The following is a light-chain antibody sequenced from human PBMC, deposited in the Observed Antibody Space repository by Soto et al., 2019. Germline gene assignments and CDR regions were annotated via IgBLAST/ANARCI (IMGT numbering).Light chain of an antibody. CDR3: AAWDDSLSGRLV. Sequence: QLVLTQPPSASGTPGQRVTISCSGSSSNIGSNSVYWYQQLPGTAPKLLIYSNDQRPSGVPDRFSGSKSGTSASLAISGLRSEDEADYYCAAWDDSLSGRLVFGGGTKLTVL. J-gene: IGLJ3*02. CDR1: SSNIGSNS. CDR2: SND. V-gene: IGLV1-47*02.